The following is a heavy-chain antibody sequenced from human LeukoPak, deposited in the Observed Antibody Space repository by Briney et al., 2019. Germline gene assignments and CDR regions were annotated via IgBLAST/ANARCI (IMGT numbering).Heavy chain of an antibody. CDR3: ARGGYYGSGSYYKGFYYYYGMDV. CDR2: IIPILGIA. J-gene: IGHJ6*02. CDR1: GGTFSSYA. V-gene: IGHV1-69*04. Sequence: WASVKVSCKASGGTFSSYAISWVRQAPGQGLEWMGRIIPILGIANYAQKFQGRVTITADKSTSTAYMELSSLRSEDTAVYYCARGGYYGSGSYYKGFYYYYGMDVWGQGTTVTVSS. D-gene: IGHD3-10*01.